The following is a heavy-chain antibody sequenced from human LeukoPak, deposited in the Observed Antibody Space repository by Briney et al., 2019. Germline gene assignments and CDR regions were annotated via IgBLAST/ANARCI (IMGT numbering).Heavy chain of an antibody. D-gene: IGHD4-17*01. V-gene: IGHV1-2*02. CDR3: ARVLSSYGDYENYYFDY. J-gene: IGHJ4*02. CDR1: GYTFTVYY. CDR2: INPNSGGT. Sequence: GASVRVSSKASGYTFTVYYMHCVRHAPGQGLERMGWINPNSGGTNYAQKFQGRVTMTRDTSISTAYMELSRLRSDDTAVYYCARVLSSYGDYENYYFDYWGQGNLVTGSS.